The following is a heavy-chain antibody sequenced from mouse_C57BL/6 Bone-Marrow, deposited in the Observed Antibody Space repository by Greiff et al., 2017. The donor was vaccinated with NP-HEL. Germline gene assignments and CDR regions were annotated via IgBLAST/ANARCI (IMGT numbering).Heavy chain of an antibody. CDR1: GYTFTSYW. CDR3: ARDRMPWFAY. V-gene: IGHV1-50*01. D-gene: IGHD3-2*01. CDR2: IDPSDSYT. J-gene: IGHJ3*01. Sequence: QVHVKQPGAELVKPGASVKLSCKASGYTFTSYWMQWVKQRPGQGLEWIGEIDPSDSYTNYNQKFKGKATLTVDTSSSTAYMQLSSLTSEDSAVYYCARDRMPWFAYWGQGTLVTVSA.